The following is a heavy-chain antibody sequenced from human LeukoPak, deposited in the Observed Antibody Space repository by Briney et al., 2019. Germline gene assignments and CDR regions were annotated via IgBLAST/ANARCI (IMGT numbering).Heavy chain of an antibody. CDR3: ARREGTFPYKMDV. J-gene: IGHJ6*04. D-gene: IGHD1-7*01. Sequence: SETLSLTCTVSGGSISSSSYYWGWIRQPPGKGLEWIGSIYYSGSTYYNPSLKSRVTISVDTSKNQFSLKLSSVTAADTAVFYCARREGTFPYKMDVWGKGTTVTISS. CDR2: IYYSGST. CDR1: GGSISSSSYY. V-gene: IGHV4-39*07.